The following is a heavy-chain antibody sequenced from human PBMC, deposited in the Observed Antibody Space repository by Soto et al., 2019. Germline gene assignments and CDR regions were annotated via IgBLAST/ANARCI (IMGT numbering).Heavy chain of an antibody. V-gene: IGHV3-11*01. CDR1: GFTFSDYY. D-gene: IGHD6-25*01. Sequence: GGSLRLSCAASGFTFSDYYMSWIRQAPGKGLEWVSYISSSGSTIYYADSVKGRFAISRDNAKNSLYLQMNSLRAEDTAVYYCARQSAAGRYYGMDVWGQGTTVTVSS. CDR2: ISSSGSTI. CDR3: ARQSAAGRYYGMDV. J-gene: IGHJ6*02.